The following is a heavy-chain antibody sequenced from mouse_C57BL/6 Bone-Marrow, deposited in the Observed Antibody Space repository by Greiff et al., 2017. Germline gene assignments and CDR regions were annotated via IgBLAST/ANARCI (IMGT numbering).Heavy chain of an antibody. J-gene: IGHJ3*01. D-gene: IGHD2-2*01. CDR2: IHPNSGST. CDR1: GYTFTSYW. Sequence: QVQLQQSGAELVKPGASVKLSCKASGYTFTSYWMHWVKQRPGQGLEWIGMIHPNSGSTNYNAKFKSKATLTVDKSSSTAYMQLSSLTSEDSAVYYCARNEGSTMVTTGFAYWGQGTLVTVSA. CDR3: ARNEGSTMVTTGFAY. V-gene: IGHV1-64*01.